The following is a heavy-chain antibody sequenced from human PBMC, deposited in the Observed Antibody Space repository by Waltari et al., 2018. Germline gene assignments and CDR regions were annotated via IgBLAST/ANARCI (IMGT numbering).Heavy chain of an antibody. Sequence: QVQLVESGGGLVKPGGSLRLSCAASGFTFSEYYMSWIRQAHGKGLEWVLYISSSGSTIYYADSVKGLFTISRDKAKNSLYLQMNSLRAEDTAVYYCANSPYYDFWSGSTPVGYWGQGTLVTVSS. CDR2: ISSSGSTI. V-gene: IGHV3-11*01. CDR1: GFTFSEYY. CDR3: ANSPYYDFWSGSTPVGY. D-gene: IGHD3-3*01. J-gene: IGHJ4*02.